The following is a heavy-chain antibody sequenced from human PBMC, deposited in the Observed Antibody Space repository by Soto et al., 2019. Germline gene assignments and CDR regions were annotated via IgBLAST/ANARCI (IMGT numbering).Heavy chain of an antibody. CDR2: ISGHNGNT. Sequence: ASVKVSFKASGYSFTSYGISWVRQAPGQGPEWMGLISGHNGNTNHPQSLQGRVTMTTDTSRNTAYMELRSLRSDDTAVYYCARHRFNYYDDTVYYYFDYWGQGTLVTVSS. CDR3: ARHRFNYYDDTVYYYFDY. CDR1: GYSFTSYG. J-gene: IGHJ4*02. V-gene: IGHV1-18*04. D-gene: IGHD3-22*01.